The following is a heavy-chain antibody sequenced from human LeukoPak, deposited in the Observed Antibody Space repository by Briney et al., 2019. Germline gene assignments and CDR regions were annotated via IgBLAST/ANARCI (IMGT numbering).Heavy chain of an antibody. CDR1: GFTFSSCS. J-gene: IGHJ4*02. V-gene: IGHV3-21*01. CDR2: ISSSSSYI. Sequence: GGSLRLSCAASGFTFSSCSMNWVRQAPGKGLEWVSSISSSSSYIYYADSVKGRFTISRDNAKNSLYLQMNSLRAEDTAVYYCARDSEESIAVAGRDYWGQGTLVTVSS. CDR3: ARDSEESIAVAGRDY. D-gene: IGHD6-19*01.